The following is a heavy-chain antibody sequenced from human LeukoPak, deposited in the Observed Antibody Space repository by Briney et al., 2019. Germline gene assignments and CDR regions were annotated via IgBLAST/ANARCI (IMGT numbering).Heavy chain of an antibody. CDR1: GGSVSNYY. Sequence: PSETLSLTCTVSGGSVSNYYWSWIRQPAGKGLEWIGRIYTSGSTNYNPSLKSRVTISVDTSKNQFSLKLSSVTAADTAVYYCARDKGHSSWFDYWGQGTLVTVSS. D-gene: IGHD6-13*01. CDR3: ARDKGHSSWFDY. CDR2: IYTSGST. V-gene: IGHV4-4*07. J-gene: IGHJ4*02.